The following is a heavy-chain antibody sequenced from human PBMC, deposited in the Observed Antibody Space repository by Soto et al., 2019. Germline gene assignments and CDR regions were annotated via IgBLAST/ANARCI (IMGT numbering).Heavy chain of an antibody. Sequence: PGGSLRLSCAASGFRFSDYIMNWVRQAPGRGLEWVSYISSSGNTIVYADSVKGRFTISRDNAKNSLYLQMDSLRAEDTAVYYCARETTTVTTARHYYYYMDVWGKGTTVTVSS. D-gene: IGHD4-17*01. CDR2: ISSSGNTI. V-gene: IGHV3-11*01. J-gene: IGHJ6*03. CDR3: ARETTTVTTARHYYYYMDV. CDR1: GFRFSDYI.